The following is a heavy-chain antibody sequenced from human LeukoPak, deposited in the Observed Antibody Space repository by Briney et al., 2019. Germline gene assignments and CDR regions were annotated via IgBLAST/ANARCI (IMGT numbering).Heavy chain of an antibody. CDR3: TRDLMDYDVSTGLHHYYMDV. CDR1: GFTFSSYG. CDR2: ISYDGSNK. J-gene: IGHJ6*02. D-gene: IGHD3-9*01. Sequence: GGSLRLSCAASGFTFSSYGMHWVRQAPGKGLEWVAVISYDGSNKYYADSVKGRFTISRDNSKNTLYLQMNTLRVEDTAVYYCTRDLMDYDVSTGLHHYYMDVWGQGTTVTVSS. V-gene: IGHV3-30*03.